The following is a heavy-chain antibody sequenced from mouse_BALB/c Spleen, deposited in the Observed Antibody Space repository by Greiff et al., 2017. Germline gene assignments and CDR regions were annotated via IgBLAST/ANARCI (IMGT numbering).Heavy chain of an antibody. CDR1: GFTFSSYA. CDR2: ISSGGST. J-gene: IGHJ2*01. Sequence: EVKLVESGGGLVKPGGSLKLSCAASGFTFSSYAMSWVRQTPEKRLEWVASISSGGSTYYPDSVKGRFTISRDNARNILYLQMSSLRSEDTAMYYCARRNYGSSYDYFDYWGQGTTLTGSS. V-gene: IGHV5-6-5*01. D-gene: IGHD1-1*01. CDR3: ARRNYGSSYDYFDY.